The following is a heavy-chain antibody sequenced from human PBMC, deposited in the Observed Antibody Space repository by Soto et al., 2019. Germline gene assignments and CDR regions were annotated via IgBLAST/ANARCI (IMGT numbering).Heavy chain of an antibody. V-gene: IGHV3-33*01. D-gene: IGHD3-3*01. CDR3: ARDDGVAAWGGFDL. CDR2: IWYDGSNK. CDR1: GFTFSTYA. Sequence: QVQLVESGGDVVQPGRSLRLSCAASGFTFSTYAMHWVRQAPGKGLEWVALIWYDGSNKYYADSVKGRFIISRDNSKNTLYMQMSSLRAEDTSVYYCARDDGVAAWGGFDLWGQGAMVTVSS. J-gene: IGHJ3*01.